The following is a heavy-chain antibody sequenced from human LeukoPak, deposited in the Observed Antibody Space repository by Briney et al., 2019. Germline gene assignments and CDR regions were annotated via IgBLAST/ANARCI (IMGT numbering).Heavy chain of an antibody. CDR2: IYYSGST. Sequence: PSETLSLTCTVSGVSISSYYWSWIRQPPGKGLEWIGYIYYSGSTNYNPSLKSRVTISVDTSKNQFPLKLSSVTAADTAVYYCAREQLGANFDYWGQGTLVTVSS. V-gene: IGHV4-59*01. CDR1: GVSISSYY. CDR3: AREQLGANFDY. D-gene: IGHD6-6*01. J-gene: IGHJ4*02.